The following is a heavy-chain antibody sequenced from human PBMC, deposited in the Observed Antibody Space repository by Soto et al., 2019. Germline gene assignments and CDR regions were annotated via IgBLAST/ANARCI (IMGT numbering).Heavy chain of an antibody. V-gene: IGHV3-11*01. Sequence: QVHLVESGGRLVKPGGSLRLSCAVSGFPFSDYYMTWIRQAPGKGLEWISSLRDGPGTITYADSVKGRFTISRDNAKNSLYLQMNSLTAEDTAIYYCARDLHDTSGFYYAYESWGQGTLVTVSS. CDR3: ARDLHDTSGFYYAYES. CDR1: GFPFSDYY. CDR2: LRDGPGTI. J-gene: IGHJ5*02. D-gene: IGHD3-22*01.